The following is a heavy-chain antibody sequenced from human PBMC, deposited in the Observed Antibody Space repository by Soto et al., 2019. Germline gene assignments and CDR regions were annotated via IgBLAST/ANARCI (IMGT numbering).Heavy chain of an antibody. CDR3: ARDRYYDILTGYTTRVFDY. Sequence: ASVKVSCKASGYTFTSYAMHWVRQAPGQRLEWMGWINAGNGNTKYSQKFQGRVTITRDTSASTAYMELSSLRSEDTAVYYCARDRYYDILTGYTTRVFDYWGQGTLVTVSS. CDR2: INAGNGNT. CDR1: GYTFTSYA. J-gene: IGHJ4*02. D-gene: IGHD3-9*01. V-gene: IGHV1-3*01.